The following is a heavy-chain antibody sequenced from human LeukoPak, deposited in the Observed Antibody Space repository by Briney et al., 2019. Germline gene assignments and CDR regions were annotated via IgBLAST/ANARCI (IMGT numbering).Heavy chain of an antibody. Sequence: TGGSLRLSCAASGFTFSSYAMHWVRQAPGKGLEWVAVISYDGSNKYYADSVKGRFTISRDNSKNTLYLQMNSLRAEDTAVYYCARLGRDYDFWSGYFYYYYYYGMDVWGQGTTVTVSS. J-gene: IGHJ6*02. CDR1: GFTFSSYA. D-gene: IGHD3-3*01. CDR3: ARLGRDYDFWSGYFYYYYYYGMDV. CDR2: ISYDGSNK. V-gene: IGHV3-30*14.